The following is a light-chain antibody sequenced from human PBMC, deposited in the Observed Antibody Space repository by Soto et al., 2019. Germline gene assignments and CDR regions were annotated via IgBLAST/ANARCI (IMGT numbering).Light chain of an antibody. Sequence: EIVMTQSPATLSVSPGKRATLSCRASQSVSSSYLAWYQQKPGQAPRLLIYGASSRATGIPDRFSGSGSGTDFTLTISRLEPEDFAVYYCQQYGSSITFGQGTRLEIK. J-gene: IGKJ5*01. CDR2: GAS. CDR3: QQYGSSIT. V-gene: IGKV3-20*01. CDR1: QSVSSSY.